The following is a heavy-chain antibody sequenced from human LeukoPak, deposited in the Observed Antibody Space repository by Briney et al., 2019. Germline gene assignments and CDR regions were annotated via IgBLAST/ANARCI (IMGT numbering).Heavy chain of an antibody. Sequence: PSHTLSLPYTVSGGPISSGSYYWSWIRQPGTKGLEWIGRSYTSGSTHYNPSLKSRVSISVDTSNNQFSLKLSSVTAADTAVYYCARAPKYGDYVYWGQGTLVTVSS. V-gene: IGHV4-61*02. CDR3: ARAPKYGDYVY. D-gene: IGHD4-17*01. CDR1: GGPISSGSYY. J-gene: IGHJ4*02. CDR2: SYTSGST.